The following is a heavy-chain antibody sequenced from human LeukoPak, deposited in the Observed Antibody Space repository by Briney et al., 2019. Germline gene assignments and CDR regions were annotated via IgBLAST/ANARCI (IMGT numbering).Heavy chain of an antibody. CDR1: GFTFSSYS. CDR3: ARANYGDYGSIDY. V-gene: IGHV3-30*03. Sequence: GGSLRLSCAASGFTFSSYSMNWVRQAPGKGLEWVAVISYDGSNKYYADSVKGRFTISRDNSKNTLYLQMNSLRAEDTAVYYCARANYGDYGSIDYWGQGTLVTVSS. D-gene: IGHD4-17*01. CDR2: ISYDGSNK. J-gene: IGHJ4*02.